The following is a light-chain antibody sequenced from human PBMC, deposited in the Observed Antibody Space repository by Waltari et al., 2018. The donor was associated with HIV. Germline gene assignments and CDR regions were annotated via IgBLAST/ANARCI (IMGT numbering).Light chain of an antibody. CDR1: VLAKTY. V-gene: IGLV3-27*01. CDR3: YSAADNNLGV. J-gene: IGLJ2*01. CDR2: KDS. Sequence: SYELTQPSSVSVSPGQTARITCSGDVLAKTYARGFQQKPGQAPVLVIYKDSERPSGIPERFSGSSSGTTVTLTISGAQVEDEADYYCYSAADNNLGVFGGGTKLTVL.